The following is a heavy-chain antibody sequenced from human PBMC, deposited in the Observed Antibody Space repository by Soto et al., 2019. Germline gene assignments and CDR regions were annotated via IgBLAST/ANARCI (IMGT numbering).Heavy chain of an antibody. CDR1: GDSISRGGYY. CDR2: IYYRGSP. V-gene: IGHV4-31*03. J-gene: IGHJ4*02. Sequence: QVQLQESGPGLVKPSQTLSLTCNVSGDSISRGGYYWSWVRQHPGKGLEWLGYIYYRGSPNYNPSLRSRVNISVDTSKNHFSLRLSSVTAADTAVYYCARVEVVITRGALDYWGPGTLVTVSS. D-gene: IGHD2-15*01. CDR3: ARVEVVITRGALDY.